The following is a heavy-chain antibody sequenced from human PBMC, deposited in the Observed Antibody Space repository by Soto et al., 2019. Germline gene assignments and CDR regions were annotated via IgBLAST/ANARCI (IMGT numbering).Heavy chain of an antibody. CDR3: ARHYDSSGYYSPKYFDY. CDR2: INHSGST. Sequence: TSETLSLTCAVYGGSFSGYYWSWIRQPPGKGLEWIGEINHSGSTNYNPSLKSRVTISVDTSKNQFSLKLSSVTAADTAVYYCARHYDSSGYYSPKYFDYWGQGXLVTVSS. J-gene: IGHJ4*02. V-gene: IGHV4-34*01. CDR1: GGSFSGYY. D-gene: IGHD3-22*01.